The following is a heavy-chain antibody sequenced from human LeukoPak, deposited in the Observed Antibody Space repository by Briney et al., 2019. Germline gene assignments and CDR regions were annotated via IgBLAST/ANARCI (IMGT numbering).Heavy chain of an antibody. CDR3: ARDNGYLESWFDP. V-gene: IGHV3-21*01. J-gene: IGHJ5*02. D-gene: IGHD4-17*01. Sequence: PGGSLRLSCAASGFTFSNYWMSWVRQAPGKGLEWVSSISSSSSYIYYADSGKGRFTISRDNAKNSLYLQMNSLRAEDTAVYYCARDNGYLESWFDPWGQGTLVTVSS. CDR1: GFTFSNYW. CDR2: ISSSSSYI.